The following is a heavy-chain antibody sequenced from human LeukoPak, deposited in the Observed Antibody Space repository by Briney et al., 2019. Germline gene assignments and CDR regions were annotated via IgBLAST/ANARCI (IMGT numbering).Heavy chain of an antibody. CDR1: GFTFSDHY. D-gene: IGHD5-12*01. CDR2: TRNKANSYTT. J-gene: IGHJ4*02. Sequence: TGGSLRLSCAASGFTFSDHYMDWVRQAPGKGLEWVGRTRNKANSYTTEYATSVKGRFTISRDDSKNSLYLQMNSLKTEDTAVYYCARVEDSGYDPSGLDYWGQGTLVTVSS. CDR3: ARVEDSGYDPSGLDY. V-gene: IGHV3-72*01.